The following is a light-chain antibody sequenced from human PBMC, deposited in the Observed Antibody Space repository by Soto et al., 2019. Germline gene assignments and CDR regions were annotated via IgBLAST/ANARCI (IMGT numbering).Light chain of an antibody. CDR1: SSDVGGYNY. V-gene: IGLV2-14*01. CDR3: SSYTSNSTRV. J-gene: IGLJ3*02. CDR2: EVS. Sequence: QSALTQPASVSGSPGQSITISCTGTSSDVGGYNYVSWYQQHPGKAPKLMIYEVSNRPSGVSNRFSGSKSGNTASLTISGLHAEDEADYYCSSYTSNSTRVFGGGTKLTVL.